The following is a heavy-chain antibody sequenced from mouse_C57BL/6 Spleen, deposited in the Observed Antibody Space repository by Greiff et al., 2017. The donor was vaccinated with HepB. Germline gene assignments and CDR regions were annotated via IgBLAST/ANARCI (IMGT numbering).Heavy chain of an antibody. D-gene: IGHD1-1*01. V-gene: IGHV1-26*01. CDR1: GYTFTDYY. Sequence: EVQLQQSGPELVKPGASVKISCKASGYTFTDYYMNWVKQSHGKSLEWIGDINPNNGGTSYNQKFKGKATLTVDKSSSTAYMELRSLTSEDSAVYYCARLFYYYGSSPYAMDYWGQGTSVTVSS. J-gene: IGHJ4*01. CDR2: INPNNGGT. CDR3: ARLFYYYGSSPYAMDY.